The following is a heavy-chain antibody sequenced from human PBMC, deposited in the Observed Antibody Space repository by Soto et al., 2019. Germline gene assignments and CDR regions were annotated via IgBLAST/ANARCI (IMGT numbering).Heavy chain of an antibody. V-gene: IGHV3-30*18. CDR3: AKVGENLGYCSGGSCTTNEYFQH. D-gene: IGHD2-15*01. Sequence: GSLRLSCAASGFTFSSYGMHWLRQAPGKGLEWVAVISYDGSNKYYADSVKGRFTISRDNSKNTLYLQMNSLRAEDTAVYYCAKVGENLGYCSGGSCTTNEYFQHWGQGTLVTVSS. CDR1: GFTFSSYG. CDR2: ISYDGSNK. J-gene: IGHJ1*01.